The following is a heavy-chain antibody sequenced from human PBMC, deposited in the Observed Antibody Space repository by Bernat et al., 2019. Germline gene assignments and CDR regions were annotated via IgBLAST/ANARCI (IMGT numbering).Heavy chain of an antibody. CDR2: IYYSGST. CDR3: ARHGLSIAAAAYPFDS. Sequence: QLQLQESGPGLVKPSETLSLTCIVSGGSISSSSYYWGWIRQPPGKGLEWIGSIYYSGSTYYNPSLKSRVTISGETSKNQFSLKLNSVAAADTAVYHCARHGLSIAAAAYPFDSWGQGTLVTVSS. CDR1: GGSISSSSYY. D-gene: IGHD6-13*01. V-gene: IGHV4-39*01. J-gene: IGHJ4*02.